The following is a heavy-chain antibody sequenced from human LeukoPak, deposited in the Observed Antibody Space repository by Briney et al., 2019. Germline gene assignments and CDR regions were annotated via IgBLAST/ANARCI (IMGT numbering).Heavy chain of an antibody. D-gene: IGHD2-8*01. V-gene: IGHV3-30*02. CDR2: IRYDGSNK. Sequence: GGSLRLSCAASGFTFSSYGMHWVRQAPGKGLEWVAFIRYDGSNKYYADSVKGRFTISRDNSKNTLYLQMNSLRAEDTAVYYCANIPPRVLMVYAIRDAFDIWGQGTMVTVSS. CDR3: ANIPPRVLMVYAIRDAFDI. J-gene: IGHJ3*02. CDR1: GFTFSSYG.